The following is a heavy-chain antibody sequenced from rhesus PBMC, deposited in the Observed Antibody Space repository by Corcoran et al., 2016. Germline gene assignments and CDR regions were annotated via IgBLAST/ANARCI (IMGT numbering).Heavy chain of an antibody. Sequence: QLQLVQSWAEVKKPGSSVKVSCKASGYTFTDYYIHWVRQTPGHGLEWMGEITTNTGGTTYAQMFQGRGTRTGNPSTSTAYMELSSLRSDDTAVYYCVRALVGTVFDYWGQGVLVTVST. D-gene: IGHD5-24*01. CDR3: VRALVGTVFDY. CDR1: GYTFTDYY. CDR2: ITTNTGGT. J-gene: IGHJ4*01. V-gene: IGHV1-138*01.